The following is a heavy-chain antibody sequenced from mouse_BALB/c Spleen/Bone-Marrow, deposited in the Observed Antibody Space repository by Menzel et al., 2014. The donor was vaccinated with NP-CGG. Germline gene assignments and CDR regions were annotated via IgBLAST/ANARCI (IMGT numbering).Heavy chain of an antibody. J-gene: IGHJ4*01. Sequence: VQLQQSGPGLVQSSQSLSITCTVSGFSLTNYGVHWVRQSPGRGLEWLGVIWRGGSTDYNAAFMSRLSLTRDNSKSQVFFKMNSLQADDTAIYYCAKNRRGTRAMDYWGQGTSVTVSS. CDR1: GFSLTNYG. CDR3: AKNRRGTRAMDY. D-gene: IGHD3-3*01. CDR2: IWRGGST. V-gene: IGHV2-5*01.